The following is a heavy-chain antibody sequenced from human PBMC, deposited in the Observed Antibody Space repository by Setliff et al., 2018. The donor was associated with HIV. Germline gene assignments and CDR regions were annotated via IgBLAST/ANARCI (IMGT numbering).Heavy chain of an antibody. CDR1: GDSINSGTYY. CDR3: GGNGYYSIDY. V-gene: IGHV4-61*02. CDR2: LHLSGDT. D-gene: IGHD3-22*01. Sequence: SETLSLTCTVSGDSINSGTYYWSWIRQPAGKGLEWIGRLHLSGDTNYNPSLKSRVTISVDTSKNQFSLKLSSVTAADTAVYYCGGNGYYSIDYWGQGTLVTVSS. J-gene: IGHJ4*02.